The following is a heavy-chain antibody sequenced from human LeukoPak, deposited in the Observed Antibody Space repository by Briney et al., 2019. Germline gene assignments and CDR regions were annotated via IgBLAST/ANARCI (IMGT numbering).Heavy chain of an antibody. D-gene: IGHD1-26*01. CDR3: ARDIPRGTTTLDY. Sequence: HPGGSLRLSCAASGFTFSSYAMSWVRQAPGKGLEWVSAISGSGGSKYYADSVKGRFTISRDNSKNTLYLQMNSLRAEDTAVYYCARDIPRGTTTLDYWGQGTLVTVSS. V-gene: IGHV3-23*01. J-gene: IGHJ4*02. CDR1: GFTFSSYA. CDR2: ISGSGGSK.